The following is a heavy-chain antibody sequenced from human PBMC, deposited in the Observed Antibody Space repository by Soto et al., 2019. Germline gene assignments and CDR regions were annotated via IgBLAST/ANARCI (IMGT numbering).Heavy chain of an antibody. Sequence: EVQLVESGGGSVQPGGSLRLSCAASGFSLSSYWMHWVRQVPGKGLVWVSRIQSDGRSTNYADSVKGRFTISKDNAKNTIYLQMDSLGVEDTAVYYCAREKAVAGTTFDYWGQGTLVTVS. J-gene: IGHJ4*02. CDR3: AREKAVAGTTFDY. CDR1: GFSLSSYW. CDR2: IQSDGRST. D-gene: IGHD6-19*01. V-gene: IGHV3-74*01.